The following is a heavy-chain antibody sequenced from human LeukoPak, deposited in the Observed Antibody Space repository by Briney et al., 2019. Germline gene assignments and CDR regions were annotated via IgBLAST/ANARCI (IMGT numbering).Heavy chain of an antibody. V-gene: IGHV3-23*01. CDR3: AKTPPPWTFGGMDV. J-gene: IGHJ6*02. CDR1: GFTFSSYA. Sequence: GGSLRLSCAASGFTFSSYAMSWVRQAPGKGLEWVSAISGSGGSTYYADSVKGRFTISRDNSRNTLYLQMNSLRAEDTAVYYCAKTPPPWTFGGMDVWGQGTTVTVSS. CDR2: ISGSGGST. D-gene: IGHD2/OR15-2a*01.